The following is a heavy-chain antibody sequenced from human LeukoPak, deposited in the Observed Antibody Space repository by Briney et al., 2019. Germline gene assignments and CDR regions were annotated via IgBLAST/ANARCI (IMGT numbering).Heavy chain of an antibody. CDR3: ARDQLRFLESDAFDI. Sequence: EASVKVSCKASGYTFTGYYMHWVRQAPGQGLEWMGWINPNSGGTNYARKFQGRVTMTRDTSISTAYMELSRLRSDDTAVYYCARDQLRFLESDAFDIWGQGAMVTVSS. V-gene: IGHV1-2*02. D-gene: IGHD3-3*01. J-gene: IGHJ3*02. CDR1: GYTFTGYY. CDR2: INPNSGGT.